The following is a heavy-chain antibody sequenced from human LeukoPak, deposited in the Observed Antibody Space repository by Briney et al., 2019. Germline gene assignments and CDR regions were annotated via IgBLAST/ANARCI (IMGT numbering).Heavy chain of an antibody. J-gene: IGHJ4*02. D-gene: IGHD5-12*01. CDR2: INPNSGDT. CDR3: ARDQGIYNHRIIDS. CDR1: GYTFTSYG. V-gene: IGHV1-2*02. Sequence: PKASVKVSCKASGYTFTSYGISWVRQAPGQGLEWMGWINPNSGDTKYSQKFQGRVTMTRDTSISTAYMELSRLRSDDTAVYYCARDQGIYNHRIIDSWGQGTLVTVSS.